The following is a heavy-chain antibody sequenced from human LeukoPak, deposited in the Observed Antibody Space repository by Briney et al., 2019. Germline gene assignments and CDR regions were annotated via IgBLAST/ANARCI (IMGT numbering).Heavy chain of an antibody. CDR2: IYYSGST. D-gene: IGHD3-9*01. CDR1: GGSISSYY. J-gene: IGHJ5*02. V-gene: IGHV4-59*01. Sequence: SETLSLTCTVSGGSISSYYWSWIRQPPGKGLEWIGYIYYSGSTNYNPSLKSRVTISVDTSKNQFSLKLSSVTAADTAVYYCARVLRYFDRDGFDPWGQGTLVTVSS. CDR3: ARVLRYFDRDGFDP.